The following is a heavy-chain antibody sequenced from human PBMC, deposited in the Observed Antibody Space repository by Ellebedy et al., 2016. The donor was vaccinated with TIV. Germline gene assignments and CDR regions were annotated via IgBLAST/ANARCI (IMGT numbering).Heavy chain of an antibody. Sequence: AASVKVSCKVSGYTLTELSMHWVRHAPGKGLEWMGGFDPEDGETIYAQKFQGRVTMTEDTSTDTAYMELSSLRSEDTAVYNCARDRGGYNSPFDYWGQGTLVTVSS. CDR1: GYTLTELS. V-gene: IGHV1-24*01. CDR3: ARDRGGYNSPFDY. D-gene: IGHD5-24*01. CDR2: FDPEDGET. J-gene: IGHJ4*02.